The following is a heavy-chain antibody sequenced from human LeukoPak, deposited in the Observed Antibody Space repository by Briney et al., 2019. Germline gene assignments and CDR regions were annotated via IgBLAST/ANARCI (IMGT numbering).Heavy chain of an antibody. J-gene: IGHJ1*01. Sequence: SETLSLTCTVSGGSISSYYWSWIRQPPGQGQEWIGYIYYSGSTNYNPSLKSRVTISVDTSKNQLSLKLSSVTAADTAVYYCARRVGTGSSGWYTTWGQGTLVTVSS. V-gene: IGHV4-59*08. CDR2: IYYSGST. D-gene: IGHD6-19*01. CDR1: GGSISSYY. CDR3: ARRVGTGSSGWYTT.